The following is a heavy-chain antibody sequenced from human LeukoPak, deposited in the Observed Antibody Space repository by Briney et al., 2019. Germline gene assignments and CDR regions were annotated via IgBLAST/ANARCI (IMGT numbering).Heavy chain of an antibody. D-gene: IGHD4-23*01. V-gene: IGHV3-23*01. CDR3: AKDSTTAVKFLSDP. CDR2: ISGSGGSA. J-gene: IGHJ5*02. Sequence: GGSLRLSCAASGFTFSSYAMSWVRQAPGKGLEWVSAISGSGGSAYYADSVKGRFTISRDNSKNTLYLQMNSLRAEDTAVYYCAKDSTTAVKFLSDPWGQGTLVTVSS. CDR1: GFTFSSYA.